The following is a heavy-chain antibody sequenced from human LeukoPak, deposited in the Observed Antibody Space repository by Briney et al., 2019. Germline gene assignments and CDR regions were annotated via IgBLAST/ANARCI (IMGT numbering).Heavy chain of an antibody. V-gene: IGHV4-59*01. J-gene: IGHJ6*02. CDR2: IYYSGST. CDR1: GGSISSYY. Sequence: SETLSLTCTVSGGSISSYYWSWIRQPPGKGLEWIGYIYYSGSTNYNPSLKSRVTISVDTSKNQFSLKLSSVTAADTAVYYCARWRSRRGYYYYGMDVWGQGTTVTVSS. CDR3: ARWRSRRGYYYYGMDV. D-gene: IGHD6-13*01.